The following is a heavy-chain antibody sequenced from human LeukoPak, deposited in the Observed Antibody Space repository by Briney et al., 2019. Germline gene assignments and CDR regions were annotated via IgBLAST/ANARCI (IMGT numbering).Heavy chain of an antibody. CDR2: INPSGGST. D-gene: IGHD1-26*01. CDR3: AQRARIVGATHDAFDI. J-gene: IGHJ3*02. CDR1: GYTFTSYY. Sequence: ASVKVSCKASGYTFTSYYMHWVRQAPGQGLEWMGIINPSGGSTSYAQKFQGRVTMTRDTSTSRVYMELSSLRSEDTAVYCCAQRARIVGATHDAFDIWGQGTMVTVSS. V-gene: IGHV1-46*01.